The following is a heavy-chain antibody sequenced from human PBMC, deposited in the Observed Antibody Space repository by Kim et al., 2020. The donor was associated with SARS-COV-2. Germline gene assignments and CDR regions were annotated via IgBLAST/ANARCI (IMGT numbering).Heavy chain of an antibody. Sequence: GGSLRLSCAASGFTFSNAWMSWVRQAPGKGLEWLGRIKSKTDGGTIDYAATVKDRFTISRDDSENTLYLQMNSLKIEDTAVYYCSRLWFGENIWGQGTMVTVSS. CDR2: IKSKTDGGTI. CDR1: GFTFSNAW. V-gene: IGHV3-15*01. D-gene: IGHD3-10*01. CDR3: SRLWFGENI. J-gene: IGHJ3*02.